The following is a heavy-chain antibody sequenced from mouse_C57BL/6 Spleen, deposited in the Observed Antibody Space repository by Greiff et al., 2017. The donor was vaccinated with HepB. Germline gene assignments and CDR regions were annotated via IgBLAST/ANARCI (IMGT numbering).Heavy chain of an antibody. D-gene: IGHD2-4*01. CDR1: GYTFTSYW. CDR2: IYPFDSET. V-gene: IGHV1-61*01. J-gene: IGHJ2*01. CDR3: ARDDYDEGYYYDY. Sequence: QVQLQQPGAELVRPGSSVKLSCKASGYTFTSYWMDWVKQRPGQGLEWIGNIYPFDSETHYNQKFKDKATLTVDKSSSTAYMQLSSLTSEDSAVYYCARDDYDEGYYYDYWGQGTTLTVSS.